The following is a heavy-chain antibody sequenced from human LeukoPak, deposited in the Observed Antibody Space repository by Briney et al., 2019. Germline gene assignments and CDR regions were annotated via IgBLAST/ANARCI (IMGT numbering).Heavy chain of an antibody. CDR2: IYYSGST. V-gene: IGHV4-31*03. J-gene: IGHJ6*02. CDR1: GGSISSGVYY. D-gene: IGHD5-18*01. CDR3: ARDRRGGYSYGYYYYYGMDV. Sequence: SQTLSLTCTVSGGSISSGVYYWSWIRQHPGKGLEWIGYIYYSGSTNYNPSLKSRVTISVDTSKDQFSLKLSSVTAADTAVYYCARDRRGGYSYGYYYYYGMDVWGQGTTVTVSS.